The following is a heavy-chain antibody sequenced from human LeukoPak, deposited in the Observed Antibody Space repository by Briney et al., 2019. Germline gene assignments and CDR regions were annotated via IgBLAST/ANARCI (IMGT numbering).Heavy chain of an antibody. Sequence: GGSLRLSCAASGFTFSSYAMSWVRQAPGKGLEWVSAISGSGGSTYYADSVKGRCTISRDNSKNTLYLQMNSLRAEDTAVYYCAKDQRMSRPYYYYGMVVWGQGTTVTVSS. V-gene: IGHV3-23*01. D-gene: IGHD6-25*01. CDR1: GFTFSSYA. CDR2: ISGSGGST. CDR3: AKDQRMSRPYYYYGMVV. J-gene: IGHJ6*02.